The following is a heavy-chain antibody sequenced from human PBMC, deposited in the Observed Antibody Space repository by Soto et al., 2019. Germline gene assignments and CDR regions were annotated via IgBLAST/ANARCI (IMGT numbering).Heavy chain of an antibody. J-gene: IGHJ4*02. D-gene: IGHD3-16*01. V-gene: IGHV3-33*01. CDR2: IWYDGSNK. Sequence: QVQLVESGGGVVQPGRSLRLSCAASGFTFSSYGMHWVRQAPGKGLEWVAVIWYDGSNKYYADSVKGRFTISRDNSKHTLYLQMNSLRAEDTAVYYCARDRRYEYEDFDYWGQGTLVTVSS. CDR3: ARDRRYEYEDFDY. CDR1: GFTFSSYG.